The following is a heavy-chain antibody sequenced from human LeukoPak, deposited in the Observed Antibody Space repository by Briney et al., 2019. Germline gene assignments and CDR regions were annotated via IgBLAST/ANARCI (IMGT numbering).Heavy chain of an antibody. Sequence: GASVKVSCKASGYSFTSYDINWARQATGQGLEWMGWMNPNSGNTGSAQKFQGRVTMTRNTSISTAYMELSNLRSEDTAVYYCARRVAAGGTCMGYWGQGTLVTVSS. CDR2: MNPNSGNT. D-gene: IGHD6-13*01. V-gene: IGHV1-8*01. J-gene: IGHJ4*02. CDR1: GYSFTSYD. CDR3: ARRVAAGGTCMGY.